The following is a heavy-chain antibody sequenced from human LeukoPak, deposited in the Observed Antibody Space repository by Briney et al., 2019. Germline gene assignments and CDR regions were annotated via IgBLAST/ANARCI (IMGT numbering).Heavy chain of an antibody. CDR1: GYTFTDYY. CDR3: VRGYCSGNTCYDPDFEH. D-gene: IGHD2-15*01. Sequence: ASVKVPCKASGYTFTDYYIHWVRQAPGQGPEWMGWFTPHSGGTNYAQRFQGRVTMTGDTSISSAYMELNSLGSDDTAVYYCVRGYCSGNTCYDPDFEHWGQGTLVSVSS. CDR2: FTPHSGGT. V-gene: IGHV1-2*02. J-gene: IGHJ4*02.